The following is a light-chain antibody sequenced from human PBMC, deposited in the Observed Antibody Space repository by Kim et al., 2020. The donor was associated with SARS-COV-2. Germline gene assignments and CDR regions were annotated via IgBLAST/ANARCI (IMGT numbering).Light chain of an antibody. CDR2: GVS. J-gene: IGKJ5*01. CDR3: QQYARAPDT. Sequence: EIVLTQSPGTLSLSPGERATLSCRASHSVSGNYLAWYQQKPGQAPRVFIYGVSSRATGIPDRFSGSGSGTEFTLTISRLEPEDFAMYYCQQYARAPDTFGQGTRLEIK. V-gene: IGKV3-20*01. CDR1: HSVSGNY.